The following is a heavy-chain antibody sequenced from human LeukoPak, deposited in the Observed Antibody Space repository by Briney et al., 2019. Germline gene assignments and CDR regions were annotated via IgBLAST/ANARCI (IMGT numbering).Heavy chain of an antibody. D-gene: IGHD3-9*01. CDR2: INHSGST. Sequence: PSETLSLTCAVYGGSFSGYYWSWIRQPPGKGLEWIGEINHSGSTNYNPSLKSRVTISVDTSKNQFSLKLSSVTAADTAVYYCARQRALRYFDWLLPGVYYFDYWGQGTLVTVSS. J-gene: IGHJ4*02. CDR3: ARQRALRYFDWLLPGVYYFDY. CDR1: GGSFSGYY. V-gene: IGHV4-34*01.